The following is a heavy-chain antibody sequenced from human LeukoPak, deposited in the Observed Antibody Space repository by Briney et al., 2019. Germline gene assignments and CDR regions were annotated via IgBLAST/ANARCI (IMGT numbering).Heavy chain of an antibody. D-gene: IGHD2-15*01. CDR1: GGSISSSSYY. Sequence: SETLSLTCTVSGGSISSSSYYWGWLRQPPGKGLEWIVSIYYSGSTYYNPSLKSRVTISVDTSKNQFSPRLSSVTAADTAVYYCATLPWCSGGSCYSHDYWGQGTLVTVSS. CDR3: ATLPWCSGGSCYSHDY. J-gene: IGHJ4*02. V-gene: IGHV4-39*01. CDR2: IYYSGST.